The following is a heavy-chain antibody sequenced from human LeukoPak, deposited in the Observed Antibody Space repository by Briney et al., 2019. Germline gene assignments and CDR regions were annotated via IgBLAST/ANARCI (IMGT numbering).Heavy chain of an antibody. D-gene: IGHD3-22*01. Sequence: GGSLRLSCAASGFTFSSYSMNWVRQAPGKGLEWVSAISGSGGSTYYADSVKGRFTISRDNSKNTLYLQMNSLRAEDTAVYYCAKRPRQLYDSSGYYDYWGQGTLVTVSS. CDR2: ISGSGGST. CDR3: AKRPRQLYDSSGYYDY. J-gene: IGHJ4*02. V-gene: IGHV3-23*01. CDR1: GFTFSSYS.